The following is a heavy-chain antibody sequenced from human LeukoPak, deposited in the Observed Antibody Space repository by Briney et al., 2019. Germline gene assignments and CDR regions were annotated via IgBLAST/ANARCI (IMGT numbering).Heavy chain of an antibody. D-gene: IGHD3-10*01. CDR3: ARATAFLLWFGELMGAFDI. Sequence: ASVKVSFKSSGYTFTGYYMHWGRQPPGQGLEWMGWSNPNSGGTNYAQKFQGRVTMTRDTSISTAYMELSRLRSDDTAVYYCARATAFLLWFGELMGAFDIWGQGTMVTVSS. V-gene: IGHV1-2*02. CDR2: SNPNSGGT. J-gene: IGHJ3*02. CDR1: GYTFTGYY.